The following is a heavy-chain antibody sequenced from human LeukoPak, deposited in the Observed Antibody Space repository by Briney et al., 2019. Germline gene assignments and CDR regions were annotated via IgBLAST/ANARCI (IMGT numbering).Heavy chain of an antibody. CDR3: ARDIYYYDSSGFDY. CDR2: ISNGGSTI. Sequence: EGSLRLSCAASGFSFSEFHMSWIRQAPGKGLEWVGYISNGGSTISYADSVKGRFTISRDNSKNSLFLQMNSLRVEDTAVYYCARDIYYYDSSGFDYWGQGTLVTVSS. V-gene: IGHV3-11*01. CDR1: GFSFSEFH. D-gene: IGHD3-22*01. J-gene: IGHJ4*02.